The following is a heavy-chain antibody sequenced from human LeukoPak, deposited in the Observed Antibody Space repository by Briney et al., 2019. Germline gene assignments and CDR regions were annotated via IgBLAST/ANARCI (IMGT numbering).Heavy chain of an antibody. Sequence: SETLSLTCTVSGGSISSYYWSWIRQPPGKGLEWIGYIYYSGSTNYNPSLKSRVTISVDTSKNQFSLKLSSLTAADTAVYYCAGDRHYYDSSGYYSIFDCWGQGTLVTVSS. CDR2: IYYSGST. CDR1: GGSISSYY. J-gene: IGHJ4*02. CDR3: AGDRHYYDSSGYYSIFDC. V-gene: IGHV4-59*01. D-gene: IGHD3-22*01.